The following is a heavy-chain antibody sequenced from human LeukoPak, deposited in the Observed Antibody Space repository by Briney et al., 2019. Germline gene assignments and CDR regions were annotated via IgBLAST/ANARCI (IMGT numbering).Heavy chain of an antibody. CDR3: ARRFDY. CDR2: IYYSGST. CDR1: GGSISSSSYY. V-gene: IGHV4-39*01. J-gene: IGHJ4*02. Sequence: PSETLSLTCTVSGGSISSSSYYWGWIRQPPGKGLEWIGSIYYSGSTYYNPSLKSRVTISVDTSKNQFSLKVTSVTAADTAVYYCARRFDYWGQGTLVTVSS.